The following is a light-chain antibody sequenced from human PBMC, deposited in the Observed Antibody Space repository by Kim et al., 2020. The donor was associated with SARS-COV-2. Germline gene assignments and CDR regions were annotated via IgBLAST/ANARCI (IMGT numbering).Light chain of an antibody. V-gene: IGLV3-1*01. CDR3: QTWGTTTVI. J-gene: IGLJ2*01. CDR2: QNT. Sequence: SVSPGQTASITCSGDKLGNKYASWYQQKPGQSPVLFIYQNTKRPSEIPERFSGSNSGNTATLTISGTQAMDEADYYCQTWGTTTVIFGGGTKLTVL. CDR1: KLGNKY.